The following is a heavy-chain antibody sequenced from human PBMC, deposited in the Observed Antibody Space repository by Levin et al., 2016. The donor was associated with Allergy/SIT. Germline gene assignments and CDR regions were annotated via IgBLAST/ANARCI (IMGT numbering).Heavy chain of an antibody. Sequence: SETLSLTCTVSGGSISSADSFWTWIRQHPGKGPEWLGYISYRGITNYNSSLQSRLTISLDTSKSQFSLNLTSVTAADTAVYFCARATGYNTQDQVWGYDYWGQGTLVTVSS. J-gene: IGHJ4*02. V-gene: IGHV4-31*03. CDR1: GGSISSADSF. CDR2: ISYRGIT. CDR3: ARATGYNTQDQVWGYDY. D-gene: IGHD1-1*01.